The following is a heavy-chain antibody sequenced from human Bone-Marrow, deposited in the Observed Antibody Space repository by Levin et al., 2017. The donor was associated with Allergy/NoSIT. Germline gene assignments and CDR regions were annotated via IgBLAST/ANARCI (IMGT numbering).Heavy chain of an antibody. CDR1: GYTFTGYY. Sequence: ASVKVSCKASGYTFTGYYMHWVRQAPGQGLEWMGWINPNSGGTNYAQKFQGRVTMTRDTSISTAYMELSRLRSDDTAVYYCARVRWLLTSFDIWGQGTMVTVSS. J-gene: IGHJ3*02. D-gene: IGHD5-24*01. CDR2: INPNSGGT. CDR3: ARVRWLLTSFDI. V-gene: IGHV1-2*02.